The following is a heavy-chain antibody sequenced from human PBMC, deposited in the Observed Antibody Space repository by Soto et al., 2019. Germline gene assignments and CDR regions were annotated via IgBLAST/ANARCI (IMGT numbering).Heavy chain of an antibody. D-gene: IGHD1-26*01. J-gene: IGHJ4*02. V-gene: IGHV1-3*01. CDR3: AREGAHYTTLDH. CDR2: INVGNGNT. CDR1: GYTFTDYA. Sequence: ASVKVSCKASGYTFTDYAIHWVRQAPLQVLEWMVWINVGNGNTGYSRKFQGRVTNARDMSASTAYIEVTSLTSEDTAIYDCAREGAHYTTLDHWGQGTMVTLSS.